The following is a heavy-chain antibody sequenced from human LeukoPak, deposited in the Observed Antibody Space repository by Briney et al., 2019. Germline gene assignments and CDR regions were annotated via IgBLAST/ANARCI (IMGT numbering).Heavy chain of an antibody. J-gene: IGHJ4*02. V-gene: IGHV3-30*04. CDR1: GFTFSSYA. D-gene: IGHD6-19*01. CDR3: AKVRPPPGSGWYGGDDY. CDR2: ISYDGSNK. Sequence: GGSLRLSCAASGFTFSSYAMHWVRQAPGKGLEWVAVISYDGSNKYYADSVKGRFTISRDNSKSTLYLQMNSLRAEDTAIYYCAKVRPPPGSGWYGGDDYWGQGTLVTVSP.